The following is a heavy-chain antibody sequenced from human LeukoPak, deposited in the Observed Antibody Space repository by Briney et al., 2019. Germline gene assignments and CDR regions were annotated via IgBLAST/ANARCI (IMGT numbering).Heavy chain of an antibody. D-gene: IGHD5-12*01. Sequence: TGGSLRLSCAASGFTFSSYWMSWVRQAPGKGLEWVANIKQDGSEKYYVDSVKGRFTISRDNAKNTLYLQMNSLRAEDTAVYYCAKGQYSGYDLLGYFDYWGQGTLVTVSS. CDR3: AKGQYSGYDLLGYFDY. CDR2: IKQDGSEK. V-gene: IGHV3-7*03. J-gene: IGHJ4*02. CDR1: GFTFSSYW.